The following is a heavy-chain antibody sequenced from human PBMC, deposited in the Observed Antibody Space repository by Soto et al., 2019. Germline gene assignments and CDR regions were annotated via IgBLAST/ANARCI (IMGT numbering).Heavy chain of an antibody. V-gene: IGHV1-18*01. Sequence: QVQLVQSGAEVKKPGASVKVSCKASGYTFTSYGISWVRQAPGQGLEWTGWISAYNGNTNYAQKLQGRVTMTTDTSTSTAYMELRSLRSDDTAVYYCARAELYDILTGYVDYWGQGTLVTVSS. CDR1: GYTFTSYG. CDR3: ARAELYDILTGYVDY. J-gene: IGHJ4*02. CDR2: ISAYNGNT. D-gene: IGHD3-9*01.